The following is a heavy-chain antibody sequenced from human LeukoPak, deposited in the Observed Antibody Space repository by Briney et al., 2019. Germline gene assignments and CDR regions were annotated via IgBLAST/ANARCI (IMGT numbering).Heavy chain of an antibody. J-gene: IGHJ4*02. CDR1: GFTFSSYA. D-gene: IGHD2-21*02. CDR3: AKEPLYCGGDCYEPFDY. V-gene: IGHV3-23*01. CDR2: IRGSGGSI. Sequence: GGSLRLSCAASGFTFSSYAMSWVRQAPGKGLEWVSTIRGSGGSIYYADSVKGRFTISRDNSKNTLYLQMNSLRAEDTAVYYCAKEPLYCGGDCYEPFDYWAREPWSPSPQ.